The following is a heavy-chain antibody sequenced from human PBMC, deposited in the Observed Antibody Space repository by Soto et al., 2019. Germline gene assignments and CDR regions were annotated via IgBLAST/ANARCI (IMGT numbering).Heavy chain of an antibody. CDR2: INPSGGST. V-gene: IGHV1-46*01. J-gene: IGHJ6*02. CDR1: GYTFTSYY. D-gene: IGHD3-22*01. Sequence: ASVKVSCKASGYTFTSYYMHWVRQATGQGLDWMGIINPSGGSTSYAQKFQGRVTMTRDTSTSTVYMELSSLRSEDTAVYYCAVPEPYDSSGYYYHGMDVWGQGTTVTVSS. CDR3: AVPEPYDSSGYYYHGMDV.